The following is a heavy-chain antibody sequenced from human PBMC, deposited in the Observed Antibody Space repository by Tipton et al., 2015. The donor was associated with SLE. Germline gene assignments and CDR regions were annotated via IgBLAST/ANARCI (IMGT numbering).Heavy chain of an antibody. CDR1: GGSFSGYY. V-gene: IGHV4-34*01. D-gene: IGHD2-2*01. Sequence: TLSLTCAVYGGSFSGYYWSWIRQPPGKGLEWIGEINHSGSTNYNPSLKSRVTISVDTSKNQFSLKLSSVTAADTAVYYCAIRRGLYCSSTSCPVGFDPLGQGTLVTVSS. CDR2: INHSGST. J-gene: IGHJ5*02. CDR3: AIRRGLYCSSTSCPVGFDP.